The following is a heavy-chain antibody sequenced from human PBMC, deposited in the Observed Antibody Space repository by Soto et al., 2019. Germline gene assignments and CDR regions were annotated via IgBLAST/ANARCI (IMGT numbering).Heavy chain of an antibody. CDR1: GFTFNSYV. Sequence: PGGSLRLSCAGSGFTFNSYVLTWVRQAPGKGLEWVSGISGGGDITYYADSVKGRFTISRDNPQRTLYLQMNSLRPEDTAVYYCAFKGTAHSYYWGQGTLVTVSS. CDR2: ISGGGDIT. J-gene: IGHJ4*02. V-gene: IGHV3-23*01. CDR3: AFKGTAHSYY. D-gene: IGHD2-21*02.